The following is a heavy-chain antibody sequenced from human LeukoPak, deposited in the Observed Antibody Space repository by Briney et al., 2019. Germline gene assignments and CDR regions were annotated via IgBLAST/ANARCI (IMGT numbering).Heavy chain of an antibody. Sequence: SETLSLTCTVSGGSISSSSYYWGWIRQPPGKGLEWIGSMFYSGSTYYNPSLKSRVTISVDTSKNQFSLKLSSATAADTAVYYCASEVQLYDYWGQGTLVTVSS. CDR2: MFYSGST. J-gene: IGHJ4*02. CDR3: ASEVQLYDY. D-gene: IGHD2/OR15-2a*01. V-gene: IGHV4-39*01. CDR1: GGSISSSSYY.